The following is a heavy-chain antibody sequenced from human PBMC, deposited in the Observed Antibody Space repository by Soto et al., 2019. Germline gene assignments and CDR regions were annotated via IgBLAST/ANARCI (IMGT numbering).Heavy chain of an antibody. D-gene: IGHD3-3*01. CDR3: ASPHDFWSGPQYGLAV. Sequence: QVQLVQSGAEVKKPGASVKVSCKASDYTFTSYGITWVRQAPGQGLEWMGWISAHNGNTNYAHKLQGRVTLTIDTSASTAYMEVRSLRSDDTAVYYCASPHDFWSGPQYGLAVWGQGTTLTVSS. CDR1: DYTFTSYG. CDR2: ISAHNGNT. J-gene: IGHJ6*02. V-gene: IGHV1-18*01.